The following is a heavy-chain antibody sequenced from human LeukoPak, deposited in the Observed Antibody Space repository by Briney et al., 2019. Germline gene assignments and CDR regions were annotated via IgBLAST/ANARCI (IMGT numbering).Heavy chain of an antibody. Sequence: PSETLSLTCTVSGGSIGSYYWSWIRQPAGKGLEWIGRIYTSGSTNYNPSLKSRVTMSVDTSKNQFSLKLSSVTAADTAVYYCARADNDHYYYYMDVWGKGTTVTVSS. D-gene: IGHD1-1*01. V-gene: IGHV4-4*07. CDR2: IYTSGST. CDR3: ARADNDHYYYYMDV. CDR1: GGSIGSYY. J-gene: IGHJ6*03.